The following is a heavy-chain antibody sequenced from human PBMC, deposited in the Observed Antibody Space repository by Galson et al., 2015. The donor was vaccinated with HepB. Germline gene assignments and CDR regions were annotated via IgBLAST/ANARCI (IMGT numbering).Heavy chain of an antibody. Sequence: ETLSLTCAVYGGSFSVYYWSWIRQPPGKGLEWIGEINHSGSTNYNPSLKSRATISVDRSKNQFSLKLSSVTAADTAVYYCACGSYSHYYYYYMDVWGKGTTVTVSS. D-gene: IGHD1-26*01. J-gene: IGHJ6*03. V-gene: IGHV4-34*01. CDR3: ACGSYSHYYYYYMDV. CDR1: GGSFSVYY. CDR2: INHSGST.